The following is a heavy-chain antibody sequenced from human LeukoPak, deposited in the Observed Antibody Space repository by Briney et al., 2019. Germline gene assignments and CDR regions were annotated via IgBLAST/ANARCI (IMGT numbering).Heavy chain of an antibody. CDR2: MNPNSGNT. Sequence: ASVKVSCKASGYTFTSYGISWVRQAPGQGLEWMGWMNPNSGNTGYAQKFQGRVTITADKSTSTAYMELSSLRSEDTAVYYCARDKGYCSSTSCRGYNWFDPWGQGTLVTVSS. CDR3: ARDKGYCSSTSCRGYNWFDP. D-gene: IGHD2-2*01. CDR1: GYTFTSYG. J-gene: IGHJ5*02. V-gene: IGHV1-8*03.